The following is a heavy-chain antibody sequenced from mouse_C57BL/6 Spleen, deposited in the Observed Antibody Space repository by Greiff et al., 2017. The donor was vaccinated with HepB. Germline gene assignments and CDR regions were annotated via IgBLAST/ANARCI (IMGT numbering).Heavy chain of an antibody. CDR3: ARNLEGTAQATAWFAY. J-gene: IGHJ3*01. CDR2: IWTGGGT. D-gene: IGHD3-2*02. V-gene: IGHV2-9-1*01. CDR1: GFSLTSYA. Sequence: QVQLKQSGPGLVAPSQRLSITCTVSGFSLTSYAISWVRQPPGKGLEWLGVIWTGGGTNYNSALKSRLSISKDNSKSQVFLKMNSLQTDDTARYYCARNLEGTAQATAWFAYWGQGTLVTVSA.